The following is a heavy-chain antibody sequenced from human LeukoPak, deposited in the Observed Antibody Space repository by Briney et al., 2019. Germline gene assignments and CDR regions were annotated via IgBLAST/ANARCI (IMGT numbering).Heavy chain of an antibody. D-gene: IGHD3-10*01. J-gene: IGHJ6*02. CDR3: ARVRVTMVRGVNYFHYGMDV. Sequence: GGSLRLSCAASGFTFSSYDMHWVRHATGKGLEWVSAIGTAGDTYYPGSVKGRFTISRENAKNSLYLQMNSLRAGDTAVYYCARVRVTMVRGVNYFHYGMDVWGQGTTVTVSS. V-gene: IGHV3-13*04. CDR1: GFTFSSYD. CDR2: IGTAGDT.